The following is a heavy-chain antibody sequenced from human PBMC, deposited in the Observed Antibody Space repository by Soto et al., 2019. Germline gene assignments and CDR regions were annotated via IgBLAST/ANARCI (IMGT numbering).Heavy chain of an antibody. CDR1: GDSSSTTSYY. V-gene: IGHV4-61*05. Sequence: SETLSLTCTVSGDSSSTTSYYWGWIRQPPGKGLEWIGYIFHTGTTSYNPSLKRRVTLSVDTSQSQFSLKLNSLNAAARAVFYFPTEAYINSGSLALTFWAPGTLVPVSP. CDR2: IFHTGTT. J-gene: IGHJ1*01. CDR3: PTEAYINSGSLALTF. D-gene: IGHD1-26*01.